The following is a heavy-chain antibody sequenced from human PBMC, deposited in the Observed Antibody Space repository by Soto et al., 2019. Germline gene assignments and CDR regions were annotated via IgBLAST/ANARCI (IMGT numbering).Heavy chain of an antibody. CDR3: ASGATIFGVVAN. V-gene: IGHV1-24*01. J-gene: IGHJ4*02. Sequence: ASVKVSCKVSGYTLTELYMHWVRQAPGKGLEWMGGFDPEDGETIYAQKFQGRVTMTEDTSTDTAYMELSSLRSEDTAVYYCASGATIFGVVANWGQGTLVTVSS. CDR2: FDPEDGET. D-gene: IGHD3-3*01. CDR1: GYTLTELY.